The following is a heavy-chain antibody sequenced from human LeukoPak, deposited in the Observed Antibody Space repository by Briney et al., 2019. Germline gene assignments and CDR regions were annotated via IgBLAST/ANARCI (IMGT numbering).Heavy chain of an antibody. CDR2: IYSSGST. J-gene: IGHJ4*02. CDR1: GASISGSGYY. Sequence: SETLSLACAVSGASISGSGYYWGWIRQPPGKGLEWIGNIYSSGSTYYNASLQSRVTISIDTSKNQFSLRLSSVTAADTAMYYCVKSGGYGLIDYWGQGTRVTVSS. CDR3: VKSGGYGLIDY. D-gene: IGHD1-26*01. V-gene: IGHV4-39*01.